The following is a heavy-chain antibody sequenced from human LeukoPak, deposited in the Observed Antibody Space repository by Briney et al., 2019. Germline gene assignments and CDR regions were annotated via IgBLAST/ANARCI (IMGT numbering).Heavy chain of an antibody. Sequence: PSETLSLTCTVSGGSISSYYWSWIRQPPGKGLEWIGYIYYSGSTNYNPSLKSRVTISVDTSKNQFSLMLSSVTAADTAVYYCARAVVVVAATHFDYWGQGTLVTVSS. CDR3: ARAVVVVAATHFDY. CDR2: IYYSGST. CDR1: GGSISSYY. V-gene: IGHV4-59*01. D-gene: IGHD2-15*01. J-gene: IGHJ4*02.